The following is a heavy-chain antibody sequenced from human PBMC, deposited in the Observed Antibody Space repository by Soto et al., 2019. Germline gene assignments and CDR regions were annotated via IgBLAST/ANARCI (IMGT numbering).Heavy chain of an antibody. CDR3: AKDGSPVGSSSSRHYYYYYMDV. CDR2: ISGSGGST. Sequence: GGSLRLSCAASGFTFSSYAMSWVRQAPGKGLEWVSAISGSGGSTYYADSVKGRFTISRDNSKNTLYLQMNSLRAEDTAVYYCAKDGSPVGSSSSRHYYYYYMDVWGKGTTVTVSS. D-gene: IGHD6-6*01. CDR1: GFTFSSYA. V-gene: IGHV3-23*01. J-gene: IGHJ6*03.